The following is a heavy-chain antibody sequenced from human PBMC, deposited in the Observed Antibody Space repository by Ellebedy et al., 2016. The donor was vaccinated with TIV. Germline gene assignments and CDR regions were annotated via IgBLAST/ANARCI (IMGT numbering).Heavy chain of an antibody. CDR2: ISGPGGSA. Sequence: GESLKIPCAASGFTFSSYVMSWVRQAPGKGLEWVSGISGPGGSAYYADSVKGRFTISRANSKNTLYLQINSLRPEETAIDYCASPGICISTSCYAGWYFDLWGRGTPVTVSP. CDR1: GFTFSSYV. D-gene: IGHD2-2*01. V-gene: IGHV3-23*01. CDR3: ASPGICISTSCYAGWYFDL. J-gene: IGHJ2*01.